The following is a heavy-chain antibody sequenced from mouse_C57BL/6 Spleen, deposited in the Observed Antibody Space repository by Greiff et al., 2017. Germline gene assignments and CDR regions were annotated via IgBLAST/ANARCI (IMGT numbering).Heavy chain of an antibody. CDR3: ARRSGSSLYWYFDG. J-gene: IGHJ1*03. CDR1: GYAFPNYL. CDR2: ITPGRGGA. V-gene: IGHV1-54*01. Sequence: QVQLQQSGAELVRPGTSVKVSCKASGYAFPNYLIEWVKQRPGQGLEWIGVITPGRGGANYNEKFKGKATLTADKSSSTAYMQLCSLSSEDSAVYFCARRSGSSLYWYFDGWGTETTVTVSS. D-gene: IGHD1-1*01.